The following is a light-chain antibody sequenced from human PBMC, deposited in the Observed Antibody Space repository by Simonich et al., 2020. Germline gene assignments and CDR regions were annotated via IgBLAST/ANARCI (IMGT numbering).Light chain of an antibody. J-gene: IGKJ5*01. CDR1: QSVSSN. Sequence: EIVLTQSPATLSLSPGERATLSCRASQSVSSNLAWYQQKPGQAPRLLIHDASNRATGIPAMFSGSGSGTDFTLTISSLEPEDFAVYYCQQRSNWITFGQGTRLESK. CDR2: DAS. CDR3: QQRSNWIT. V-gene: IGKV3-11*01.